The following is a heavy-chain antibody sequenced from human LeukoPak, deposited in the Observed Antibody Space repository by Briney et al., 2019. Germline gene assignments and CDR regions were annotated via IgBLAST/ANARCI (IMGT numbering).Heavy chain of an antibody. J-gene: IGHJ4*02. CDR3: ARGRGSWYGVYFDY. CDR1: GFTFSSYA. V-gene: IGHV3-23*01. CDR2: ISGSGGST. D-gene: IGHD6-13*01. Sequence: GGSLRLSCAASGFTFSSYAMSWVRQAPGKGLEWVSAISGSGGSTYYADSVKGRFTISRDNSKNTLYLQLNSLRTEDTAVYYCARGRGSWYGVYFDYWGQGTLVTVSS.